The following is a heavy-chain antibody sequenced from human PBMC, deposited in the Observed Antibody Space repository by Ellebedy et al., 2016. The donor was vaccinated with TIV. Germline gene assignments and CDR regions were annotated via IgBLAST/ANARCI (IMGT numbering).Heavy chain of an antibody. CDR3: ARLSWYGDGMDV. J-gene: IGHJ6*02. Sequence: GESLKISXAASGFTFSSYSMNWVRQAPGKGLEWASSISSSSSYIYYADSVKGRFTISRDNAKNSLYLQMNSLRAEDTAVYYCARLSWYGDGMDVWGQGTTVTVSS. CDR2: ISSSSSYI. CDR1: GFTFSSYS. D-gene: IGHD6-13*01. V-gene: IGHV3-21*01.